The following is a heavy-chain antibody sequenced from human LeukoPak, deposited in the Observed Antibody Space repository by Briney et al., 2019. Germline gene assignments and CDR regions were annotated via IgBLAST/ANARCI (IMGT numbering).Heavy chain of an antibody. Sequence: PSETLSLTCTVTGGSISSYYWSWIRQPPGKGLEWIGYIYYSGSTNYNPSLKSRVTISVDTSKNQFSLKLSSVTAADTAVYYCARVKPDLWAGLFDYWGQGTLVTVSS. V-gene: IGHV4-59*01. D-gene: IGHD3-16*01. CDR2: IYYSGST. CDR1: GGSISSYY. CDR3: ARVKPDLWAGLFDY. J-gene: IGHJ4*02.